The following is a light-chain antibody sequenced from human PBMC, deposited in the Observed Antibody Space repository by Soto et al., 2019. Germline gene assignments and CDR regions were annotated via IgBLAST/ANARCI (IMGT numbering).Light chain of an antibody. CDR1: QSVSSY. V-gene: IGKV3-11*01. CDR2: DAS. CDR3: QQRNNWPPYT. Sequence: EMVLTQSPATLSLSPGERATLSYSASQSVSSYLAWYQQKPGQAPRLLIYDASNRATGIPARFSGSGSGTGFTLTISSLEPEDFAVYYCQQRNNWPPYTFGQGTKLEIK. J-gene: IGKJ2*01.